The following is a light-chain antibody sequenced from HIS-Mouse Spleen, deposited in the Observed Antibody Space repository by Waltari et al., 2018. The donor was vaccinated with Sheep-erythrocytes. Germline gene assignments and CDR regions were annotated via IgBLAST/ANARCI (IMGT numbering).Light chain of an antibody. CDR2: DVS. Sequence: QSALTPPRSVSGYPGQSVTISCTGTSSDVRGYTYFSWYQQHPGKAPKLMIYDVSTRPSGVPDRFSGSKSGNTASLTISGLQAEDEADYYCCSYAGSYNHVFATGTKVTVL. CDR1: SSDVRGYTY. CDR3: CSYAGSYNHV. J-gene: IGLJ1*01. V-gene: IGLV2-11*01.